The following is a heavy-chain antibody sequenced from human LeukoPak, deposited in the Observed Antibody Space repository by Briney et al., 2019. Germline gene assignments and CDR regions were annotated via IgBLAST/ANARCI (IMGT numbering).Heavy chain of an antibody. D-gene: IGHD3-22*01. J-gene: IGHJ4*02. CDR1: GFTFSSYA. V-gene: IGHV3-30-3*01. Sequence: GGSLRLSCAASGFTFSSYAMHWVRQAPGKGLEWVAVISYDGSNKYYADSVKGRFTISRDNSKNTLYLQMNSLRAEDTAVYYCAREPTSSGYSFDYWGQGTLVTVSS. CDR3: AREPTSSGYSFDY. CDR2: ISYDGSNK.